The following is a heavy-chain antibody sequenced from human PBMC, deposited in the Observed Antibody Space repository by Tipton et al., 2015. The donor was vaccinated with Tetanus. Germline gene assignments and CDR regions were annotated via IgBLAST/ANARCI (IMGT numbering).Heavy chain of an antibody. J-gene: IGHJ4*02. V-gene: IGHV1-69*01. Sequence: QSGAEVKKPGSSVKVSCKFSGGTFSTFPINWVRQAPGQGLEWMGQIIPVFGTPNYAHSFQGRVTITADESTSTAYLEVNSLRSEDTAVYYCARGEAAGMQGFGYWGQGTQVTVAS. D-gene: IGHD6-13*01. CDR1: GGTFSTFP. CDR3: ARGEAAGMQGFGY. CDR2: IIPVFGTP.